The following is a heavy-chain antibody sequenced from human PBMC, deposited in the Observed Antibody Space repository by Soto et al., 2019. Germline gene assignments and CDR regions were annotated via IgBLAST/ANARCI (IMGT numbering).Heavy chain of an antibody. Sequence: SVKVSCKASGGTFSSYAISWVQQAPGQGLEWMGGIIPIFGTANYAQKFQGRVTITADKSTSTAYMELSSLRSEDTAVYYCARDLAAAGTGLYNWFDTWGQGTLVTVSS. CDR3: ARDLAAAGTGLYNWFDT. CDR1: GGTFSSYA. V-gene: IGHV1-69*06. D-gene: IGHD6-13*01. J-gene: IGHJ5*02. CDR2: IIPIFGTA.